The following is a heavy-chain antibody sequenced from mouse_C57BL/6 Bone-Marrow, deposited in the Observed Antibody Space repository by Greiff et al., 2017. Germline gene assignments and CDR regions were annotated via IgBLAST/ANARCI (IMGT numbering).Heavy chain of an antibody. Sequence: EVKLMESGGDLVKPGGSLKLSCAASGFTFSSYGMSWVRQTPDKRLEWVATISSGGSYTYYPDSVKGRFTISRDNAKNTLYLQMSSLKSEDTAMYYCARHETDYSNYGAYWGQGTLVTVSA. V-gene: IGHV5-6*01. CDR2: ISSGGSYT. D-gene: IGHD2-5*01. J-gene: IGHJ3*01. CDR3: ARHETDYSNYGAY. CDR1: GFTFSSYG.